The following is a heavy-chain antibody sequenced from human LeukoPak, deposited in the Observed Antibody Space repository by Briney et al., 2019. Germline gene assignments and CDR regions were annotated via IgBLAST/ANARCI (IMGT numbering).Heavy chain of an antibody. CDR2: IYPGDSDT. J-gene: IGHJ4*02. V-gene: IGHV5-51*01. CDR1: GYSFPSYW. Sequence: GESLKISCKGSGYSFPSYWIGWVRQVSGKGLEWMGIIYPGDSDTRYSPSFQGQVTISVDKSITTAYLQWSSLKASDTAMYYCVRRRRPREVTALEYYFDYWGQGAQVTVSS. D-gene: IGHD2-21*02. CDR3: VRRRRPREVTALEYYFDY.